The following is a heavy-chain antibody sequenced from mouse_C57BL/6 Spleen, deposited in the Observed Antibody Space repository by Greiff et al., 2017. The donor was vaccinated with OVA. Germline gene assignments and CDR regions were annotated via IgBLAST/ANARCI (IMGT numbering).Heavy chain of an antibody. D-gene: IGHD2-1*01. CDR1: GYTFTSYW. V-gene: IGHV1-69*01. CDR3: AGGNPAGFAY. Sequence: VQLQQPGAELVMPGASVKLSCKASGYTFTSYWMHWVKQRPGQGLEWIGEIDPSDSYTNYNQKFKGKSTLTVDKSSSTAYMQLSSLTSEDSAVYDCAGGNPAGFAYWGQGTLVTVSA. CDR2: IDPSDSYT. J-gene: IGHJ3*01.